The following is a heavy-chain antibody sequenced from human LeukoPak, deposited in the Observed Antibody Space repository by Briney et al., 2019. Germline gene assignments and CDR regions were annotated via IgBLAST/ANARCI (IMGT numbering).Heavy chain of an antibody. CDR1: GGTFSSYA. V-gene: IGHV1-69*13. Sequence: SVKVSCKASGGTFSSYAISWVRQAPGQGLEWMGGIIPLFGTANYAQKFQGRVTITAVESTSTAYMELSSLRSEDTAVYYCARGLAATGGDAFDIWGQGTMVTVSS. CDR3: ARGLAATGGDAFDI. CDR2: IIPLFGTA. D-gene: IGHD2-15*01. J-gene: IGHJ3*02.